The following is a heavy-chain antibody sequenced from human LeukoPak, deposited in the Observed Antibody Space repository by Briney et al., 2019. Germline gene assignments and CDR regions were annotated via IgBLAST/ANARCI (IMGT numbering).Heavy chain of an antibody. CDR1: GGSISSHY. V-gene: IGHV4-59*11. CDR3: ARVFSSSWYGNWFDP. Sequence: SETLSLTCTVSGGSISSHYWSWIRQPPGKGLEWIGYIYYSVSTNYNPSLKSRVTISVDTSKNQFSLKLSSVTAADTAVYYCARVFSSSWYGNWFDPWGQGTLVTVSS. D-gene: IGHD6-13*01. J-gene: IGHJ5*02. CDR2: IYYSVST.